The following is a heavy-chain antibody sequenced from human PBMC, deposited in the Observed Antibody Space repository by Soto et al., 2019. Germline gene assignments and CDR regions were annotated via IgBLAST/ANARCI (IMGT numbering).Heavy chain of an antibody. D-gene: IGHD6-19*01. Sequence: SETLSLTCAVYGGSFSGYYWSWIRQPPGKGLEWIGEINHSGSTNYNPSLKSRVTISVDTSKNQFSLKLSSVTAADTAVYYCARGPRIAVAGPFDYWGQGTLVTV. J-gene: IGHJ4*02. CDR3: ARGPRIAVAGPFDY. CDR2: INHSGST. CDR1: GGSFSGYY. V-gene: IGHV4-34*01.